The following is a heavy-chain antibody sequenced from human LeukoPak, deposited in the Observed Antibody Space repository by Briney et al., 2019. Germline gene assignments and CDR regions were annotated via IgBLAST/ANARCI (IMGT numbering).Heavy chain of an antibody. CDR2: ISGGADTT. J-gene: IGHJ6*02. CDR3: ARDTSAFGMDV. Sequence: PGGSLRLSCAASGFTFSNYAMNWVRQAPGKGLEWVSTISGGADTTYYADSVRGRFTISRDNSKNTLFLQMNSLRAEDTAVFYCARDTSAFGMDVWGQGTTVTVSS. CDR1: GFTFSNYA. V-gene: IGHV3-23*01. D-gene: IGHD2/OR15-2a*01.